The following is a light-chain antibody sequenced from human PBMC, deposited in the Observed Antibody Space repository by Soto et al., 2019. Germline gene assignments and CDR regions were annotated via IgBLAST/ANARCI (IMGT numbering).Light chain of an antibody. V-gene: IGLV1-44*01. CDR1: RSNIGSNT. J-gene: IGLJ1*01. Sequence: QSVLTQPPSASGAPGQRVTISCSGSRSNIGSNTVNWYQQLPGTAPKLLIYSHNQRPSGVPDRFSVSKSGTSASLAISGLQSEDEADYSCATWDDNLDGYVFGTGTKLTVL. CDR2: SHN. CDR3: ATWDDNLDGYV.